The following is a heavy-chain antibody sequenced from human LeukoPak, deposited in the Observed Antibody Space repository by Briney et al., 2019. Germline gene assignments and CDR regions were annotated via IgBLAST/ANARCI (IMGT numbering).Heavy chain of an antibody. CDR3: AKGADPLTWRMATVAGTRFDF. J-gene: IGHJ4*02. Sequence: GGSLRLSCAVSGFTFDDYAMHWVRQAPGKGLEWVSLISGDGGSRYYAGSVKGRFTVSRDNSKNSLYLQMNRLRTEDTAFYYCAKGADPLTWRMATVAGTRFDFWGQGTLVTVSS. D-gene: IGHD6-19*01. CDR2: ISGDGGSR. CDR1: GFTFDDYA. V-gene: IGHV3-43*02.